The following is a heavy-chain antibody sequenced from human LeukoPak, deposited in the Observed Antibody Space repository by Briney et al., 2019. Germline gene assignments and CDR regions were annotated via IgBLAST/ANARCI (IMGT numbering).Heavy chain of an antibody. CDR1: GFTVSSSY. Sequence: GGSPRLSCAASGFTVSSSYMSWVRQAPGKGLEWVSLIYSDDSTYYADSVRGRFTISRDNSKNTLYLQMNSLRAEDTAVYYCARDPKLGSRGSAFDIWGQGTMVTVSS. J-gene: IGHJ3*02. D-gene: IGHD7-27*01. CDR2: IYSDDST. CDR3: ARDPKLGSRGSAFDI. V-gene: IGHV3-66*01.